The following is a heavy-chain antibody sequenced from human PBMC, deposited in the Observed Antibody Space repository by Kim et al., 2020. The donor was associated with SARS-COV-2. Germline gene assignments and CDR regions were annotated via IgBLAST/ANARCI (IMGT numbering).Heavy chain of an antibody. CDR3: ARALVGATYNWFDP. CDR1: GFTFSSYA. J-gene: IGHJ5*02. Sequence: GGSLRLSCAASGFTFSSYAMHWVRQAPGKGLEWVAVISYDGSNKYYADSVKGRFTISRDNSKNTLYLQMNSLRAEDTAVYYCARALVGATYNWFDPWGQGTLVTVS. D-gene: IGHD1-26*01. V-gene: IGHV3-30-3*01. CDR2: ISYDGSNK.